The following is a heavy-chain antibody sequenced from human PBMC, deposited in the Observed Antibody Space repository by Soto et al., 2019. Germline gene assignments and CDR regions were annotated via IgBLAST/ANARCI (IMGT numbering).Heavy chain of an antibody. J-gene: IGHJ6*02. CDR1: GFTFSDYY. D-gene: IGHD3-22*01. CDR3: VSPLIQWLLTDV. Sequence: PGGSLRLSCAASGFTFSDYYMTWMRQAPGKGPEWISYISSDGSHTHYADSVEGRFTIARDNAKNSLFLQMNSLRVEDTAVYYCVSPLIQWLLTDVWGQ. CDR2: ISSDGSHT. V-gene: IGHV3-11*06.